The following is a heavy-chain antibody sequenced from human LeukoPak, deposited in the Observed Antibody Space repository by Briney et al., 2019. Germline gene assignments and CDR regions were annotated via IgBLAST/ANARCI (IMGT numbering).Heavy chain of an antibody. J-gene: IGHJ4*02. CDR1: GASVSSGSYY. V-gene: IGHV4-61*01. Sequence: PSETLSLTCTVSGASVSSGSYYWSWIRQPPGRGLEWIGHMYNSGSTNYNPSLKSRVTISVDKSKNQFSLKLSSVTAADTAVYYCATVSAFFYDSGSYYTFDYWGQGTLVTVSS. CDR3: ATVSAFFYDSGSYYTFDY. D-gene: IGHD3-10*01. CDR2: MYNSGST.